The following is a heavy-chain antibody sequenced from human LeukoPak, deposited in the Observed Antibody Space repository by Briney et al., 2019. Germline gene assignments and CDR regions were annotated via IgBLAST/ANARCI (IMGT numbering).Heavy chain of an antibody. CDR3: ARGSSDYYVNDAFDI. J-gene: IGHJ3*02. CDR1: GFTFDDYG. V-gene: IGHV3-20*04. D-gene: IGHD3-22*01. CDR2: INWNGGST. Sequence: PGGSLRLSCAASGFTFDDYGVSWVRQAPGKGLEWVAGINWNGGSTGYADSVKGRFTISRDNAKNSLYLQMNSLRAEDTALYYCARGSSDYYVNDAFDIWGQGTMVTVSS.